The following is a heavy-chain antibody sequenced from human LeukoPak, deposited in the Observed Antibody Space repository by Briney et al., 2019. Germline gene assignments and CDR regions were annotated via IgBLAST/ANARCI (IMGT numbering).Heavy chain of an antibody. J-gene: IGHJ4*02. D-gene: IGHD6-13*01. CDR1: AYSFSNYW. CDR3: ARWAATGTGLDY. CDR2: IYPGDSDT. Sequence: ESLKISFKGSAYSFSNYWNGWVRQMPGKGLEGMGIIYPGDSDTRYSPFFQGQVTISADKSISTAYLQWSSLKASDTAMYYCARWAATGTGLDYWGQGTLVTVSS. V-gene: IGHV5-51*01.